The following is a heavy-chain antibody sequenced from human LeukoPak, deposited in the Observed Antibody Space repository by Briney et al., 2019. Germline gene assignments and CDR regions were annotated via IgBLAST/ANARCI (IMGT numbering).Heavy chain of an antibody. CDR2: IKSKTDGGTT. V-gene: IGHV3-15*01. CDR3: TTDLWFGEFGMDV. D-gene: IGHD3-10*01. CDR1: GFTFSNAW. Sequence: GGSLRLSCAASGFTFSNAWMSWVRQAPGKGLEWVGRIKSKTDGGTTDYVAPVKGRFTISRDDSKNTVYVQMNSLKTEDTAVYYCTTDLWFGEFGMDVWGQGTTVTVSS. J-gene: IGHJ6*02.